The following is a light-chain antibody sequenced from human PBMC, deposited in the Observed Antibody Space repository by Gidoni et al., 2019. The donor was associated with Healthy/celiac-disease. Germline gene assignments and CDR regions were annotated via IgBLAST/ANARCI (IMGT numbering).Light chain of an antibody. J-gene: IGLJ2*01. CDR3: SSYAGSNNFDVV. CDR2: EVS. CDR1: SRDVGGYNY. Sequence: PPSASGSPGQSVTISCTGTSRDVGGYNYVSWCQQHPGKAPKLMIYEVSKRPSGVPDRFSGSKSGNTASLTVSGLQAEDEADYYCSSYAGSNNFDVVFGGGTKLTVL. V-gene: IGLV2-8*01.